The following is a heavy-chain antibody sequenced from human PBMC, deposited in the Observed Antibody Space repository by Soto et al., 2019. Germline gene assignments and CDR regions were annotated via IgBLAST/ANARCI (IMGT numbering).Heavy chain of an antibody. CDR2: IRGRGGTT. CDR1: GFTLSNYG. J-gene: IGHJ4*01. V-gene: IGHV3-23*01. D-gene: IGHD3-9*01. Sequence: LRLSCAASGFTLSNYGMTWVRQAPGKGLQWVSNIRGRGGTTYYADSVKGRFTISRDDSRNTLYLQMNSLRVEDTAVYFCAKDVNYDMLAGYYYYWGHGTLVTVSS. CDR3: AKDVNYDMLAGYYYY.